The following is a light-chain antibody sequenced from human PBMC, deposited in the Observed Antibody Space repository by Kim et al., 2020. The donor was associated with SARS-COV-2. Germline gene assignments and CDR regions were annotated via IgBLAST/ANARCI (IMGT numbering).Light chain of an antibody. V-gene: IGKV3-15*01. CDR3: QQYNNWPQVT. Sequence: EIVMTQSPATLSVSPGERATLSCRASQSVSSNLAWYQQKPGQAPRLLIYGASTRATGIPARFSGSGSGTEFTLTISSLQSEDFAVYYCQQYNNWPQVTSFGGTKVDIK. J-gene: IGKJ4*01. CDR2: GAS. CDR1: QSVSSN.